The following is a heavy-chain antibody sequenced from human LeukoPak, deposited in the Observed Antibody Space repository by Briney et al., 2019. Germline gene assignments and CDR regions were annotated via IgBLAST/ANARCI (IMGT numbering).Heavy chain of an antibody. Sequence: SETLSLTCTVSGGSVNSGSYYWNWIRQPPGKGLEWIGYIYYSGSTNYNPSLKSRVTISVDTSKNQFSLKLSSVTAADTAVYYCARAAYSGSYHSDHWGQGTLVTVSS. V-gene: IGHV4-61*01. CDR3: ARAAYSGSYHSDH. CDR1: GGSVNSGSYY. CDR2: IYYSGST. J-gene: IGHJ4*02. D-gene: IGHD1-26*01.